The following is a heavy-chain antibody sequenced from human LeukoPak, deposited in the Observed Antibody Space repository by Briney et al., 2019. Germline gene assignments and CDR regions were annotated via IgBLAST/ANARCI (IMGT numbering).Heavy chain of an antibody. D-gene: IGHD2/OR15-2a*01. Sequence: GGSLRLSCAASGFTFSTYAMNWVRQAPGKGLEWVSSIISSGSAIYYADSVKGRFTISRDNAKDSLYLQMDSLRAEDTAIYYCARDFSLDYWGQGTLVTVSS. V-gene: IGHV3-21*01. CDR2: IISSGSAI. CDR3: ARDFSLDY. CDR1: GFTFSTYA. J-gene: IGHJ4*02.